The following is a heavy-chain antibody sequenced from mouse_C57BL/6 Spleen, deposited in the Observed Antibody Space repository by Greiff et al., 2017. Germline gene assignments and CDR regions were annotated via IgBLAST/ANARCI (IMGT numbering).Heavy chain of an antibody. CDR3: ARNDYYGSRGNFDV. Sequence: VKLVESGPGLVQPSQSLSITCTVSGFSLTSYGVHWVRQSPGKGLEWLGVIWSGGSTDYNAAFISRLSISKDNSKSQVFFKMNSLQADDTAIYYCARNDYYGSRGNFDVWGTGTTVTVSS. CDR1: GFSLTSYG. D-gene: IGHD1-1*01. V-gene: IGHV2-2*01. CDR2: IWSGGST. J-gene: IGHJ1*03.